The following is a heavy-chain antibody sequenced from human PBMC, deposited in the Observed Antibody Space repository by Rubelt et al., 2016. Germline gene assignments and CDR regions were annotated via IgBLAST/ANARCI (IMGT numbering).Heavy chain of an antibody. CDR2: ISSSSSLI. CDR3: ARRGPSGPHDAFDI. J-gene: IGHJ3*02. Sequence: VRPGGSLRLSCAASGSTFGGYSMNWLRQAPGKGLEWVSYISSSSSLIYYADSVKGRFTISRDNAKNSLYLQMNSLRAADTAVYYCARRGPSGPHDAFDIWGQGTMVTVSS. V-gene: IGHV3-48*04. CDR1: GSTFGGYS.